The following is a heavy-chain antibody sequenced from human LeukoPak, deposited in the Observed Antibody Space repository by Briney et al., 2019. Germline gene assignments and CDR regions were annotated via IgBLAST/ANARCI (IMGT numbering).Heavy chain of an antibody. CDR2: ISYDGSNK. V-gene: IGHV3-30-3*01. Sequence: GRSLRLSCAASGFTFSSYAMHWVRQAPGKGLEWVAVISYDGSNKYYADSVKGRFTISRDNFKNTLYLQMNSLRAEDTAVYYCAREGAMVRGVINCDYWGQGTLVTVSS. CDR1: GFTFSSYA. J-gene: IGHJ4*02. D-gene: IGHD3-10*01. CDR3: AREGAMVRGVINCDY.